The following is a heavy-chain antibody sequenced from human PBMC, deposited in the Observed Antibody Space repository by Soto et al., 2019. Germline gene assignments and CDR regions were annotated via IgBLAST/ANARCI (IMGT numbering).Heavy chain of an antibody. V-gene: IGHV4-34*01. CDR3: ARGDGRNFDY. CDR2: INHSGST. Sequence: QVQLQQWGAGLLKPSETLSLTCAVYGGSFSGYYWSWIRQPPGKGLEWIGEINHSGSTNYNPSLKSRVTIPVDTSKNHFSLKLSSVTPADTAVYYCARGDGRNFDYWGQGTLVTVSS. J-gene: IGHJ4*02. CDR1: GGSFSGYY.